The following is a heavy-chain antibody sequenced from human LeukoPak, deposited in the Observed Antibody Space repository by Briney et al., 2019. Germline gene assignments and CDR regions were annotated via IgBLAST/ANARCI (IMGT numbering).Heavy chain of an antibody. CDR2: IYHSGST. CDR1: GASISNTGYY. J-gene: IGHJ5*02. D-gene: IGHD7-27*01. CDR3: AGLLNGGASHWFDP. Sequence: SETLSLTCTVSGASISNTGYYWGWIRQPPGKGLEWIGNIYHSGSTYYSPSLKSRVTLSVDTSKDQFSLKLSSVTAADTAVYYCAGLLNGGASHWFDPWGQGTLVTVSS. V-gene: IGHV4-39*01.